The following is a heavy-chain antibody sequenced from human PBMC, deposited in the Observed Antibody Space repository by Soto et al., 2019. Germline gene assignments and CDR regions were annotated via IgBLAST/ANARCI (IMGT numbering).Heavy chain of an antibody. J-gene: IGHJ4*02. Sequence: GEALTLSCKGSGYSFTSYWIGGVRQMPGKGLEGMGIIYPGDSYTRYSPSFQGQVTISADKSISTASLQWSSLKASDTAMYYYARCFEHRSSPYYLDHCGQGALVT. CDR3: ARCFEHRSSPYYLDH. CDR2: IYPGDSYT. CDR1: GYSFTSYW. D-gene: IGHD6-6*01. V-gene: IGHV5-51*01.